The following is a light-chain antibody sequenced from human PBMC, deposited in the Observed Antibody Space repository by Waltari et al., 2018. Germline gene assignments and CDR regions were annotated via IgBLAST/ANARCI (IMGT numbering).Light chain of an antibody. J-gene: IGKJ1*01. CDR2: GAS. CDR3: QHYLRLPVS. Sequence: CRASQSVGRTLAWYQQTPGQAPGLLIYGASSRAADIPDRFAGSGSGTDFSLTINRLEPEDFAVYYCQHYLRLPVSFGQGTKVEIK. V-gene: IGKV3-20*01. CDR1: QSVGRT.